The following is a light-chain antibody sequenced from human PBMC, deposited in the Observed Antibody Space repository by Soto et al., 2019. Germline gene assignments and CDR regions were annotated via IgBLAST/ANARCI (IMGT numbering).Light chain of an antibody. V-gene: IGKV3-20*01. CDR2: GAS. Sequence: IVLTQSPGTLSLSAGERATLSCRASQSVSRSYLAWYQQTPGQAPRLLIYGASSRATGIPDRFSGSGSGTDFPLTISRLEPEYFAVYYCQQYGSSPSFGQGTRLEIK. J-gene: IGKJ5*01. CDR1: QSVSRSY. CDR3: QQYGSSPS.